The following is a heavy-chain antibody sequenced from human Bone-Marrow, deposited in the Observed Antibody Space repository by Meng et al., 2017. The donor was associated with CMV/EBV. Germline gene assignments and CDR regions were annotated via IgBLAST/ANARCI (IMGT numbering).Heavy chain of an antibody. J-gene: IGHJ5*02. V-gene: IGHV4-39*01. Sequence: SETLSLTCTVSNGSISSGGYYWSWIRQHPGKGLEWIGYIYYSGGTYYNPSLKSRVTISVDTSKNQFSLKMSSVTAADTAVYYCAFHIVVIPTAIGDNWFDPWGQGTLVTVSS. CDR1: NGSISSGGYY. CDR2: IYYSGGT. D-gene: IGHD2-2*02. CDR3: AFHIVVIPTAIGDNWFDP.